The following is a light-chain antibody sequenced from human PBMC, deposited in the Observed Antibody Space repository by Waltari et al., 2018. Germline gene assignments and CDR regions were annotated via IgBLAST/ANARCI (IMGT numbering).Light chain of an antibody. V-gene: IGKV1-5*03. CDR2: KAT. CDR3: QQYSSFIYT. CDR1: QSISIW. Sequence: DIQMTKSPSTLSAFVGDRVNITCRARQSISIWLAWYQQKPGKAPKLLIYKATSLERGVPSRFSGSGSGTEFTLTISSLQPDDFASYYCQQYSSFIYTFGQGTKVEI. J-gene: IGKJ2*01.